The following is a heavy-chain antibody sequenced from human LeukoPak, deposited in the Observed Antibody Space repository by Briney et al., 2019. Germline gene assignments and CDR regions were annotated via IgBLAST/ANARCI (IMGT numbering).Heavy chain of an antibody. CDR2: ISSSGSIT. CDR3: ARGARGWYNGDAFDI. V-gene: IGHV3-48*03. Sequence: PGGSLGLSCAASGFTFNDYEMTWVRQAPGKGLEWISYISSSGSITSHADSVKGRFTISRDNAKNSLYLQMNSLRAEDTAVYYCARGARGWYNGDAFDIWGQGTMVTVSS. D-gene: IGHD6-19*01. J-gene: IGHJ3*02. CDR1: GFTFNDYE.